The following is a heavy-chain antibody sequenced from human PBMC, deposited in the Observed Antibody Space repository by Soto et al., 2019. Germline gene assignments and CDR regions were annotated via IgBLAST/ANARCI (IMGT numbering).Heavy chain of an antibody. CDR3: ARSPAVADFPAWFDP. D-gene: IGHD6-19*01. CDR1: GYSFTSYW. J-gene: IGHJ5*02. CDR2: IYPGDSDT. V-gene: IGHV5-51*01. Sequence: PGESLKISCKGSGYSFTSYWIGWVRQMPGKGLEWMGIIYPGDSDTRYSPSFQGQVTISADKSISTAYLQWSSLKASDTAMYYCARSPAVADFPAWFDPWGQGTLVTVSS.